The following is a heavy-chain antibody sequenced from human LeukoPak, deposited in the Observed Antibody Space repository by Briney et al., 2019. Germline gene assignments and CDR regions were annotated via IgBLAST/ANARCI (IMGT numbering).Heavy chain of an antibody. CDR2: IYYSGST. V-gene: IGHV4-59*08. D-gene: IGHD3-10*01. CDR1: GGSINSYY. CDR3: ARSFLWFGELRFDP. J-gene: IGHJ5*02. Sequence: SETLSLTCTVSGGSINSYYWSWIRQPPGKGLEWIGYIYYSGSTNYNPSLKSRVTISVDTSKNQFSLKLSSVTAADTAVYYCARSFLWFGELRFDPWGQGTLVTVSS.